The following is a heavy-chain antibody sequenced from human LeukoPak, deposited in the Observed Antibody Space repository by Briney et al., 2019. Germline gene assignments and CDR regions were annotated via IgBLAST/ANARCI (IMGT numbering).Heavy chain of an antibody. D-gene: IGHD4-23*01. J-gene: IGHJ4*02. CDR2: ISGSSSYI. CDR3: ARDYGGSSPFDY. V-gene: IGHV3-21*01. Sequence: GGSLRLSCAASGFTFSSYTMNWVRQAPGKGLEWVSSISGSSSYIYYADSVKGRFTISRDNAKNSLYLHMNSLRAEDTAVYYCARDYGGSSPFDYWGQGTLVTVSS. CDR1: GFTFSSYT.